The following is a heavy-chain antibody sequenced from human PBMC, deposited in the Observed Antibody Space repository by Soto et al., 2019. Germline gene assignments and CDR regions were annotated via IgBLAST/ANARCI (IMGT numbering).Heavy chain of an antibody. CDR3: ARGPTFGSSIDY. CDR2: INPNSGGT. V-gene: IGHV1-2*04. Sequence: ASVKVSCKASGYTFTGYYMHWVREAPGQGLEWMGWINPNSGGTNYAQKFQGWVTVTRDTSISTAYMELSRLRSDDTAVYYCARGPTFGSSIDYWGQGTLVTVSS. CDR1: GYTFTGYY. D-gene: IGHD3-10*01. J-gene: IGHJ4*02.